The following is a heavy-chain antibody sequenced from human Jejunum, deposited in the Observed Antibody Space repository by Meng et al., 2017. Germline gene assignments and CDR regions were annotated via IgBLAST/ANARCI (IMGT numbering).Heavy chain of an antibody. Sequence: QVQLQESGPGLVKPSQTLSLTCTVSGGSLASVSHQWPWIRQPPGKGLEYIGYIYYDGNTNYSPSLKSRVSISIDTSKNQFSLRLNSVTAADTAVYYCAREVYLDTAMIIDSWGPGTLVTVSS. V-gene: IGHV4-30-4*01. J-gene: IGHJ4*02. CDR1: GGSLASVSHQ. CDR3: AREVYLDTAMIIDS. CDR2: IYYDGNT. D-gene: IGHD5-18*01.